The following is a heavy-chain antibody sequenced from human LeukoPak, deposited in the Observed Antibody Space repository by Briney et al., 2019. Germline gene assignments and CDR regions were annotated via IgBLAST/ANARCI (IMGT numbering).Heavy chain of an antibody. J-gene: IGHJ4*02. CDR2: IRYDGSNK. CDR1: GFTFSSYG. CDR3: VKTYYDFWSGYPVHDY. D-gene: IGHD3-3*01. V-gene: IGHV3-30*02. Sequence: GGSLRLSCAASGFTFSSYGMHWVRQAPGMGLEWVAFIRYDGSNKYYADSVKGRFTISRDNSKNTLYLQMNSLRAEDTAVYYCVKTYYDFWSGYPVHDYWGQGTLVTVSS.